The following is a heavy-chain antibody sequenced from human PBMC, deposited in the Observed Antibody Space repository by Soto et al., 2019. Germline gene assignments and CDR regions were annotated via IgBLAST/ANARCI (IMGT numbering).Heavy chain of an antibody. D-gene: IGHD2-2*01. J-gene: IGHJ4*02. CDR2: INQDGSEK. Sequence: EVQLVESGGGLVQPGGSLRLSCAASGFTFDTYWMSWVRQAPGKGLEWVANINQDGSEKDYVDSVRGRFTISRDNAKKSVYLQMNSLRAEDTAMYYCARAGGCTSARCYTTPGFDDWGQGSLVTVSS. CDR3: ARAGGCTSARCYTTPGFDD. V-gene: IGHV3-7*04. CDR1: GFTFDTYW.